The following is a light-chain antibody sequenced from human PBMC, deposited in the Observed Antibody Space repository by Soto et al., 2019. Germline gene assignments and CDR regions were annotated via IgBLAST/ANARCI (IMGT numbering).Light chain of an antibody. V-gene: IGKV4-1*01. Sequence: DIVMTQSPDSLAVSLGERATINCKSSQTVLYNSNNKNYFAWYQQKPGQPPKLLIYWASTRASGVPDRFSGSGSGTDFTLTISSLQAEDVAVYYCQQYYRTPLTFGQGTKLEIK. CDR3: QQYYRTPLT. J-gene: IGKJ2*01. CDR1: QTVLYNSNNKNY. CDR2: WAS.